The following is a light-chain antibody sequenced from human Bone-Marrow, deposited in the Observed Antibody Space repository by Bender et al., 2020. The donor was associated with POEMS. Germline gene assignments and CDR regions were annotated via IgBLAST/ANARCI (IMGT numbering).Light chain of an antibody. V-gene: IGLV2-14*03. Sequence: QSALPQPASVSGSPGQSITISCTGTSSDIGTYNYVSWYQQHTGKAPKLIIFDVNSRPSGVSDRFFGSKSGNTASLTISGLQAEDEAAYYCSSYSSNNNVEVFGGGTKLTVL. J-gene: IGLJ3*02. CDR2: DVN. CDR3: SSYSSNNNVEV. CDR1: SSDIGTYNY.